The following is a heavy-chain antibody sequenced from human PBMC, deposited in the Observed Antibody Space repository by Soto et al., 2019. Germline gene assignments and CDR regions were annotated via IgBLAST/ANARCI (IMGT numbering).Heavy chain of an antibody. CDR2: IYSGGST. J-gene: IGHJ6*02. CDR3: AKDASKGARYSYGSLYYYYYYGMDV. CDR1: GFTVSSNY. V-gene: IGHV3-66*01. D-gene: IGHD5-18*01. Sequence: PGGSLRFSCAASGFTVSSNYMSWVRQAPGKGLEWVSVIYSGGSTYYADSVKGRFTISRDNSKNTLYLQMNSLRAEDTAVYYCAKDASKGARYSYGSLYYYYYYGMDVWGQGTTVTVSS.